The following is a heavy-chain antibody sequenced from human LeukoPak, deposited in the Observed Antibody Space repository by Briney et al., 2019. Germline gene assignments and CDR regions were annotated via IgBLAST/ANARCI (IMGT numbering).Heavy chain of an antibody. D-gene: IGHD6-19*01. CDR1: EFTFRSYA. Sequence: GGSLRLSCAASEFTFRSYAMTWVRQAPGKGLEWVSGISRSGDSTYYADSVKGRFTISRDNSKSTLYLQMNSLRAEDTAVYYCAKDWVAGLSDYWGQGTLVTVSS. CDR3: AKDWVAGLSDY. V-gene: IGHV3-23*01. CDR2: ISRSGDST. J-gene: IGHJ4*02.